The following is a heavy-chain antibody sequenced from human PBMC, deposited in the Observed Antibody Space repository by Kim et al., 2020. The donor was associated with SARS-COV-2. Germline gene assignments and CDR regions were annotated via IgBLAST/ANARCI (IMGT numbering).Heavy chain of an antibody. V-gene: IGHV4-59*01. CDR1: GGSISSYY. CDR3: ARGRSSSNFDY. Sequence: SETLSLTCTVSGGSISSYYWSWIRQPPGKGLEWIGYIYYSGSTNYNPSLKSRVTISVDTSKNQFSLKLSSVTAADTAVYYCARGRSSSNFDYWGQGTLVTVSS. J-gene: IGHJ4*02. CDR2: IYYSGST. D-gene: IGHD6-6*01.